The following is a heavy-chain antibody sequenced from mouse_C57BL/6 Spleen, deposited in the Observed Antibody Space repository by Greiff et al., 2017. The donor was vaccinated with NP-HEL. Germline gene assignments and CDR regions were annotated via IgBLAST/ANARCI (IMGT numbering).Heavy chain of an antibody. CDR1: GFTFSDYG. Sequence: EVKLMESGGGLVKPGGSLKLSCAASGFTFSDYGMHWVRQAPEKGLEWVAYISSGSSTIYYADTVKGRFTISRDNAKNTLFLQMTSLRSEDTAMYYCARTKYDYYAMDYWGQGTSVTVSS. J-gene: IGHJ4*01. CDR2: ISSGSSTI. CDR3: ARTKYDYYAMDY. V-gene: IGHV5-17*01. D-gene: IGHD5-1-1*01.